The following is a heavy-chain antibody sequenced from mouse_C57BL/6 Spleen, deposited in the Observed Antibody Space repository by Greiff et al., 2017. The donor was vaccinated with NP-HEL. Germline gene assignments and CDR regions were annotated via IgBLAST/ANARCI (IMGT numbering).Heavy chain of an antibody. V-gene: IGHV1-62-2*01. CDR3: ARHEEAYYSNYYYAMDY. D-gene: IGHD2-5*01. CDR1: GYTFTEYT. CDR2: FYPGSGSI. Sequence: QVHVKQSGAELVKPGASVKLSCKASGYTFTEYTIHWVKQRSGQGLEWIGWFYPGSGSIKYNVKFKDKATLTADKSSSTVYMELSRLTSEDSAVYFCARHEEAYYSNYYYAMDYWGQGTSVTVSS. J-gene: IGHJ4*01.